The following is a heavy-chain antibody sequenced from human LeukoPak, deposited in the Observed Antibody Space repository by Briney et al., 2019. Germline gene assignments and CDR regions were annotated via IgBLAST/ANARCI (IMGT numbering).Heavy chain of an antibody. CDR3: ARVVRYYDSSGFNDY. CDR2: IWYDGSIK. CDR1: GFTFSSYG. J-gene: IGHJ4*02. Sequence: PGGSLRLSCAASGFTFSSYGMHWVRQAPGKGLEWVAVIWYDGSIKFYVDSVKGRFTISRDNSKNTLYLQMNSLRAEDTAVYYCARVVRYYDSSGFNDYWGQGTLVTVSS. D-gene: IGHD3-22*01. V-gene: IGHV3-33*01.